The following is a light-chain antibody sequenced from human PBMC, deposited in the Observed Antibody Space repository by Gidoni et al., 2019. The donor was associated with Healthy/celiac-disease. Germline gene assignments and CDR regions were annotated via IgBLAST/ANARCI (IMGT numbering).Light chain of an antibody. CDR3: QQSYSTPPWT. V-gene: IGKV1-39*01. Sequence: DIQMTQSPSSLSASVGDRVIITCRASQSISRYLNWYQQEPGKAPKLLIYAAYSLQSGVPSRFSGSGSGTDFTLTISSLQPEDFATYYCQQSYSTPPWTFGQGTKVDIK. CDR2: AAY. J-gene: IGKJ1*01. CDR1: QSISRY.